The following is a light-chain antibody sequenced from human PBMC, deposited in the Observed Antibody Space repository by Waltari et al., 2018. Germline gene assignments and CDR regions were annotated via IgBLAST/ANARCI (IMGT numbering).Light chain of an antibody. CDR1: TSDISVYKY. CDR2: HVS. V-gene: IGLV2-14*01. CDR3: SSYRSGSTLV. Sequence: QSALTQPASVSGSPGQSITISCTGTTSDISVYKYVSWYQQHPGKVPKVIIDHVSNRPSGISTRFSVSKSGNTASLTISGLQAEDEADYYCSSYRSGSTLVFGGGTKVTVL. J-gene: IGLJ2*01.